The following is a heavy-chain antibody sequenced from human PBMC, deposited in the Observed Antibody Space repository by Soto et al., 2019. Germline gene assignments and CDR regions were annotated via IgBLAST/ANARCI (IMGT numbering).Heavy chain of an antibody. Sequence: SVKVSCKASGGTFSSYAISWVRQAPGQGLEWMGGIIPIFGTANYAQKFQGRVTITADKSTSTAYMELSSLRSEDTAVHYCARGFGGGAIDYWGQGTLVTVSS. J-gene: IGHJ4*02. CDR2: IIPIFGTA. CDR1: GGTFSSYA. V-gene: IGHV1-69*06. CDR3: ARGFGGGAIDY. D-gene: IGHD3-16*01.